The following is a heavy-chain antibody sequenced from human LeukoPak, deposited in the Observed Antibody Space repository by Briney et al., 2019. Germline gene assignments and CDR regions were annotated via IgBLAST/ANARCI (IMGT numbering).Heavy chain of an antibody. CDR2: IYHSGST. Sequence: PSETLSLTCTVSGGSISSYYWSWIRQPPGKGLEWIGSIYHSGSTYYNPSLKSRVTISVDTSKNQFSLKLSPVTAADTAVYYCARHRGIAARRFVGYFDYWGQGTLVTVSS. J-gene: IGHJ4*02. D-gene: IGHD6-6*01. CDR1: GGSISSYY. CDR3: ARHRGIAARRFVGYFDY. V-gene: IGHV4-59*08.